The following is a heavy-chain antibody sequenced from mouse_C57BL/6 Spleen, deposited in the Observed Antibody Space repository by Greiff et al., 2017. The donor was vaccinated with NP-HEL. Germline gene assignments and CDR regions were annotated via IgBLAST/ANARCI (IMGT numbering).Heavy chain of an antibody. CDR2: ISDGGSYT. D-gene: IGHD2-3*01. CDR1: GFTFSSYA. J-gene: IGHJ2*01. Sequence: EVKVVESGGGLVKPGGSLKLSCAASGFTFSSYAMSWVRQTPEKRLEWVATISDGGSYTYYPDNVKGRFTISRDNAKNNLYLQMSHLKSEDTAMYYCARGGDDGYGDWGQGTTLTVSS. CDR3: ARGGDDGYGD. V-gene: IGHV5-4*03.